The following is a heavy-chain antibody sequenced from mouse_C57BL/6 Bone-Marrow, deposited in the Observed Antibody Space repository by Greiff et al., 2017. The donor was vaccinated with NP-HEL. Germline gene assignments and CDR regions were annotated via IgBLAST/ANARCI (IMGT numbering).Heavy chain of an antibody. V-gene: IGHV1-80*01. Sequence: VQLQHSGAELVTPGASVKISCKASGYAFRSSWFNWLKHRPGPALEWIGQLYPGDGDTNYNGKFKGKATLTADKSASTAYMQRSSLTSEDSAVYFCARYSIFDYWGQGTTLTVSS. CDR3: ARYSIFDY. CDR1: GYAFRSSW. J-gene: IGHJ2*01. CDR2: LYPGDGDT.